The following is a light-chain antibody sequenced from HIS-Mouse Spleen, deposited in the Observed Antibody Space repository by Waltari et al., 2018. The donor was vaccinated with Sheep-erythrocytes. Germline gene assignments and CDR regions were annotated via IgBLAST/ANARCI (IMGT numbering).Light chain of an antibody. CDR3: SSYTSSSTWV. V-gene: IGLV2-14*03. CDR1: SSDVGCSNY. Sequence: QSALTQPASVSGSPGQSITIPCTGTSSDVGCSNYVSWYQQHPGKAPKLMIYDVSNRPSGVSNRFSGSKSGNTASLTISGLQAEDEADYYCSSYTSSSTWVFGGGTKLTVL. J-gene: IGLJ3*02. CDR2: DVS.